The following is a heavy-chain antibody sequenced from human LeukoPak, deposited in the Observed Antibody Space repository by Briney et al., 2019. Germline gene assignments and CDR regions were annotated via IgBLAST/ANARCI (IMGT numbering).Heavy chain of an antibody. Sequence: SETLSLTCTVSGGSISSSSYYWGWIRQPPGKGLEWIGSIYYSGSTYYNPSLKSRVTISVDTSKNQFSLKLSSVTAADTAVYYCASSPWFGELSRAFDIWGQGTMVTVSS. CDR3: ASSPWFGELSRAFDI. D-gene: IGHD3-10*01. J-gene: IGHJ3*02. V-gene: IGHV4-39*07. CDR1: GGSISSSSYY. CDR2: IYYSGST.